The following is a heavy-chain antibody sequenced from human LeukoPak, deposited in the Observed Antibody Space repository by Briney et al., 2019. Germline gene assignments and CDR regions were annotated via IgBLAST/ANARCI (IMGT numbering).Heavy chain of an antibody. CDR3: ATDSKLRPGRFDY. D-gene: IGHD1-26*01. J-gene: IGHJ4*02. V-gene: IGHV1-24*01. CDR2: FDPEDGET. CDR1: GYTLTELS. Sequence: ASVKVSCKVSGYTLTELSMHWVRQAPGKGLGWMGGFDPEDGETIYAQKFQGRVTMTEDTSTDTAYMELSSLRSEDTAVYYCATDSKLRPGRFDYWGQGTLVTVSS.